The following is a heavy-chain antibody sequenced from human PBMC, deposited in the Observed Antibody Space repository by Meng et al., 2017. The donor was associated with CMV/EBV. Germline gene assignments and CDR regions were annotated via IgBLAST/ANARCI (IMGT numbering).Heavy chain of an antibody. CDR1: GYTFTTFG. CDR2: ISGYNANT. V-gene: IGHV1-18*01. CDR3: ARGRLTGTTLYYGMDV. D-gene: IGHD1/OR15-1a*01. Sequence: ASVKVSCKASGYTFTTFGISWVRQAPGHGLEWMGWISGYNANTKYAQKFQGRVTMTTDTSTSTAYMELRSLRSDDTAVYYCARGRLTGTTLYYGMDVWGQGTTVTVSS. J-gene: IGHJ6*02.